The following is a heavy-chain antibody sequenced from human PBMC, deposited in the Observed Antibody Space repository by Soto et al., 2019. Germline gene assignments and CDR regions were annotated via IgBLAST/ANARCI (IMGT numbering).Heavy chain of an antibody. Sequence: NPSETLSLTCTVSGVSISSGGYYWSWIRQHPGKGLEWIGYIYYSGSTYYNPSLKSRLTISVDTSKNHFSLKLSSVTAADTAVYYCARETGPPNEGWFDPWGPGTLVTVSS. D-gene: IGHD1-1*01. CDR3: ARETGPPNEGWFDP. V-gene: IGHV4-31*03. J-gene: IGHJ5*02. CDR2: IYYSGST. CDR1: GVSISSGGYY.